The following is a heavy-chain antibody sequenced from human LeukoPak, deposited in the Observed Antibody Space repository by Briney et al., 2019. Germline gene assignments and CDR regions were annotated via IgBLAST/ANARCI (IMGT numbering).Heavy chain of an antibody. CDR3: ARDLAYSRLDY. J-gene: IGHJ4*02. V-gene: IGHV3-7*01. D-gene: IGHD5-18*01. CDR2: INPDGNKK. Sequence: GGSLRLSCAASGLTFSSSWMDWVRQAPGKGLEWVASINPDGNKKYSADSVKGRFTISRDNAENSLYLQMDSLRVEDTAFYYCARDLAYSRLDYWGQGMLVTVSS. CDR1: GLTFSSSW.